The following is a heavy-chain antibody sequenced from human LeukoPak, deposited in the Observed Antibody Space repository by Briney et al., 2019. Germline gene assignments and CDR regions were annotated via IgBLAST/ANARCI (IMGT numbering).Heavy chain of an antibody. Sequence: SETLSLTCAVSGGSISSSNWWSWVRQPPGKGLEWIGEIYHSGSTNYNPSLKSRVTISVDKSKNQFSLKLSSVTAADTAVYYCARDNGYNSGRPLDYWGQGTLVTVSS. CDR2: IYHSGST. CDR1: GGSISSSNW. J-gene: IGHJ4*02. D-gene: IGHD6-19*01. CDR3: ARDNGYNSGRPLDY. V-gene: IGHV4-4*02.